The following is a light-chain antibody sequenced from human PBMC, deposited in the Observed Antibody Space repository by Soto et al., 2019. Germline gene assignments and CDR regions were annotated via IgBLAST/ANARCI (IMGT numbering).Light chain of an antibody. V-gene: IGKV3-15*01. CDR3: QQYNNWPLT. J-gene: IGKJ4*01. CDR1: QSVSSN. CDR2: GAS. Sequence: EIVMTQSPGTLSVSPGERATLSCRASQSVSSNLAGYQQKPGEAPRLLIFGASTRATGIPARFSSSGSGTEFTLTISSLQSEDFSVYYCQQYNNWPLTFGGGTKVEIK.